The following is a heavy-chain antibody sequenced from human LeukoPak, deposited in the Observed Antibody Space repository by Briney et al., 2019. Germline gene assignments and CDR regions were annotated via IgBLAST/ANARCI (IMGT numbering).Heavy chain of an antibody. D-gene: IGHD4-17*01. V-gene: IGHV4-39*07. Sequence: PSETLALTCNVSGGPISNSDYYWAWIRRPPGKGLEWIGRIYTSGSTNFNPSLKSRVTMSVDTSKNQFSLKLSSVTAADTAVYYCARDAVGDPTYYYYYMDVWGKGTTVTVSS. CDR2: IYTSGST. J-gene: IGHJ6*03. CDR1: GGPISNSDYY. CDR3: ARDAVGDPTYYYYYMDV.